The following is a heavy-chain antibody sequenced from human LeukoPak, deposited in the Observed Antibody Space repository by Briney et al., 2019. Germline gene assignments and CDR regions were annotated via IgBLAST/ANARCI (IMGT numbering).Heavy chain of an antibody. CDR1: GFTFSSYA. CDR3: AREAVVVVAATPGY. Sequence: GGSLRLSRAASGFTFSSYAMSWVRQAPGKGLEWVAVISYDGSNKYYADSVKGRFTISRDNSKNTLYLQMNSLRAEDTAVYYCAREAVVVVAATPGYWGQGTLVTVSS. J-gene: IGHJ4*02. V-gene: IGHV3-30-3*01. D-gene: IGHD2-15*01. CDR2: ISYDGSNK.